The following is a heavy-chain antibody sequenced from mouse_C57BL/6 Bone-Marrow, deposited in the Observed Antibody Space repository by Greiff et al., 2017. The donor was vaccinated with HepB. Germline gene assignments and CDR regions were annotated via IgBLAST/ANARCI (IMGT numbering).Heavy chain of an antibody. J-gene: IGHJ3*01. CDR2: IYPGDGDT. CDR1: GYAFSSSW. Sequence: QVQLKESGPELVKPGASVKISCKASGYAFSSSWMNWVKQRPGKGLEWIGRIYPGDGDTNYNGKFKGKATLTADKSSSTAYMQLSSLTSEDSAVYFWARYDYEGFAYWGQGTLVTVSA. V-gene: IGHV1-82*01. D-gene: IGHD2-4*01. CDR3: ARYDYEGFAY.